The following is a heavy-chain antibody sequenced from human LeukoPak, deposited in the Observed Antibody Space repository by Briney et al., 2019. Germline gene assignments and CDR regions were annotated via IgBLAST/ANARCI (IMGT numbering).Heavy chain of an antibody. CDR2: ISGSGGST. CDR1: GFTFSTYA. Sequence: SGGSLRLSCAASGFTFSTYAMAWVRQVSGKGLEWVSAISGSGGSTYYADSVKGRFTISRDNSKNTLYLQMNSLRAEDTAVYYCATETRGSWGQGTLVTVSS. CDR3: ATETRGS. J-gene: IGHJ5*02. V-gene: IGHV3-23*01. D-gene: IGHD1/OR15-1a*01.